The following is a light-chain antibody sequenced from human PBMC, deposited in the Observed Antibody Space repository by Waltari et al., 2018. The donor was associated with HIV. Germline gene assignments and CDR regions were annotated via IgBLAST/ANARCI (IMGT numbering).Light chain of an antibody. Sequence: QSVLTQPPSASGTPGQRVTISCSGSSSNIGRNYVYWYQQLPGTAPKLLIYTNNQRPSGVPDRFSGSKSGTSASLAISGLRSDDEADYYCAAWDASLSVVFGGGTKLTVL. CDR3: AAWDASLSVV. CDR1: SSNIGRNY. J-gene: IGLJ2*01. V-gene: IGLV1-47*01. CDR2: TNN.